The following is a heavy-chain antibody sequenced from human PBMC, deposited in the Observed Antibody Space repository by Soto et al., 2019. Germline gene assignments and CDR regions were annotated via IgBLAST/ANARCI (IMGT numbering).Heavy chain of an antibody. CDR2: IYWDDDK. CDR1: GFSLSTSGVG. D-gene: IGHD3-9*01. CDR3: AHSRITIFKDKYYFDY. J-gene: IGHJ4*02. V-gene: IGHV2-5*02. Sequence: QITLKESGPTLVKPTQTLTLTCTFSGFSLSTSGVGVGWIRQPPGKALEWLALIYWDDDKRYSPSLKSRLTITKDTSKNQVVLTMTTMDPVDTATYYCAHSRITIFKDKYYFDYWGQGTLVTVSS.